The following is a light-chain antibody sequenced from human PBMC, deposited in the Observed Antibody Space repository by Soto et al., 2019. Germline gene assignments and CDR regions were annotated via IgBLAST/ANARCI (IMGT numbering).Light chain of an antibody. CDR3: QQYHNWPPWT. J-gene: IGKJ1*01. CDR2: GAS. Sequence: EILMTQSPSTLSVSPGERATLSCRASQSVNSNLAWYQQKPGQAPRLLIYGASTRATGIPARFSGSGSGTEFTLTISSLQSEDFAVYYCQQYHNWPPWTFGQGTKVEIK. V-gene: IGKV3-15*01. CDR1: QSVNSN.